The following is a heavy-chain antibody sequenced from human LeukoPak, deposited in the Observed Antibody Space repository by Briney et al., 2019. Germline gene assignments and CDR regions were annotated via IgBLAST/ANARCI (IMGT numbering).Heavy chain of an antibody. CDR3: AETRGGYYGSGSYFSHHAFDI. J-gene: IGHJ3*02. CDR2: ISSSSSTI. CDR1: GFTFSSYS. D-gene: IGHD3-10*01. Sequence: GVLRLSCAASGFTFSSYSMNWVRQAPGKGLEWVSYISSSSSTIYYADSVKGRFTISRDNSKNTLYLQMNSLRAEDTAVYYCAETRGGYYGSGSYFSHHAFDIWGQGTMVTVSS. V-gene: IGHV3-48*01.